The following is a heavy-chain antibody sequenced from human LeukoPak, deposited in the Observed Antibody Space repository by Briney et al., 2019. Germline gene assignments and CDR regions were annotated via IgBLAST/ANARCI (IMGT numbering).Heavy chain of an antibody. CDR1: GFTFRRYG. CDR3: ARRSAARDAFDI. CDR2: ISGSGGST. Sequence: PGGSLRLSCAAAGFTFRRYGMSWVRQAPGKGLEWVSAISGSGGSTFYADSVKGRFTISRDNSKNTLYLQMNSLRAEDTAVYYCARRSAARDAFDIWGQGTMVTGSS. V-gene: IGHV3-23*01. D-gene: IGHD6-6*01. J-gene: IGHJ3*02.